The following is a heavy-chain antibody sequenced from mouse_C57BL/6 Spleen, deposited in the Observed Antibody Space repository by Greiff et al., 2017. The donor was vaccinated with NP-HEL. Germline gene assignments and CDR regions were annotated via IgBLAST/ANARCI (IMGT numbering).Heavy chain of an antibody. D-gene: IGHD2-4*01. Sequence: EVHLVESGEGLVKPGGSLKLSCAASGFTFSSYAMSWVRQTPEKRLEWVAYISSGGDYIYYADTVKGRFTISRDNARNTLYLQMSSLKSEDTAMYYCTRDYDYSYYYAMDYWGQGTSVTVSS. CDR2: ISSGGDYI. V-gene: IGHV5-9-1*02. CDR3: TRDYDYSYYYAMDY. CDR1: GFTFSSYA. J-gene: IGHJ4*01.